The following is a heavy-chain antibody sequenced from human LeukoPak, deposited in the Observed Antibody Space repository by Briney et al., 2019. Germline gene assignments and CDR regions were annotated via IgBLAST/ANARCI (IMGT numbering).Heavy chain of an antibody. Sequence: SQTLSLTCTVSGGSISSGGYYWSWIRQPPGKGLEWIGYIYHSGSTYYNPSLKSRVTISVDRSKNQFSLKLSSVTAADTAMYYCARLPREYSSSYYFDYWGQGTLVTVSS. CDR2: IYHSGST. CDR1: GGSISSGGYY. J-gene: IGHJ4*02. CDR3: ARLPREYSSSYYFDY. V-gene: IGHV4-30-2*01. D-gene: IGHD6-6*01.